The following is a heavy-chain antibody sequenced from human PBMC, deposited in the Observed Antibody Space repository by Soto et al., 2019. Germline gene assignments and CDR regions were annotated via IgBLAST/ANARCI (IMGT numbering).Heavy chain of an antibody. CDR3: SRDTADWSVATIPFDY. CDR1: GGSIRGGGHY. V-gene: IGHV4-31*03. CDR2: INYSGST. J-gene: IGHJ4*02. Sequence: SETLSLTCTVSGGSIRGGGHYWTWIRHRPGKGLECIGYINYSGSTYYKQYLRSRVTISVDTSQGQISLKLSSVTAADTAVYYCSRDTADWSVATIPFDYWGQGTLVTVSS. D-gene: IGHD5-12*01.